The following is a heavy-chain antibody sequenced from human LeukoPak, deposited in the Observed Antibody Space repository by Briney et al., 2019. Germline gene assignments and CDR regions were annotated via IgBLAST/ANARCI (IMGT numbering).Heavy chain of an antibody. CDR2: IYYSGST. J-gene: IGHJ5*02. CDR3: ARARRRFDP. CDR1: GGSISSRSYY. Sequence: KSSETLSLTCTVSGGSISSRSYYWGWIRQPPGKGLEWIGSIYYSGSTYYNPSLKSRVTISSDTSKNQFSLKLSSVTAADTAVYYCARARRRFDPWGQGTLVTVSS. V-gene: IGHV4-39*01.